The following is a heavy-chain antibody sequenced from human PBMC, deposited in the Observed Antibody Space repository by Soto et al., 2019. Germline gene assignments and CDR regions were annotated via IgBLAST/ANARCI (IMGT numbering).Heavy chain of an antibody. CDR1: GFTFSSYW. CDR2: IKQDGSEK. CDR3: ARDHPPLRYFDWLFQHLDY. V-gene: IGHV3-7*01. J-gene: IGHJ4*02. Sequence: GGSLRLSCAASGFTFSSYWMSWVRQAPGKGLEWVANIKQDGSEKYYVDSVKGRFTISRDNAKNSLYLQMNSLRAEDTAVYYCARDHPPLRYFDWLFQHLDYWGQGTLVTVSS. D-gene: IGHD3-9*01.